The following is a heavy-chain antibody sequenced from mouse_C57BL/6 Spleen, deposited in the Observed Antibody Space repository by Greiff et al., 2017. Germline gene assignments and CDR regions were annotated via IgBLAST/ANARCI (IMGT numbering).Heavy chain of an antibody. J-gene: IGHJ2*01. V-gene: IGHV1-7*01. CDR1: GYTFTSYW. CDR3: ARDGSNYYFDY. Sequence: VQLQQSGAELAKPGASVKLSCKASGYTFTSYWMHWVKQRPGQGLEWIGYINPSSGYTKYNQKFKDKAKLTADKSSSTAYMQLSSLTYEDSAVYYCARDGSNYYFDYWGQGTTLTVSS. CDR2: INPSSGYT. D-gene: IGHD2-5*01.